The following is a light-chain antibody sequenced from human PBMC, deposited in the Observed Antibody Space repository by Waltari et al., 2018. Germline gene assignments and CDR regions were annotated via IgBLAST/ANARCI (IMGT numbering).Light chain of an antibody. Sequence: QSALTQPASVSGSPGQSITISCTGTSSDVGSFNLVSWYQQHPGKAPKLMIYVVTKRPSGGSNRFSGSKSGNTASLTISGLQAEDEADYYCCSYATSSWVFGGGTRLTVL. J-gene: IGLJ3*02. CDR3: CSYATSSWV. CDR1: SSDVGSFNL. CDR2: VVT. V-gene: IGLV2-23*02.